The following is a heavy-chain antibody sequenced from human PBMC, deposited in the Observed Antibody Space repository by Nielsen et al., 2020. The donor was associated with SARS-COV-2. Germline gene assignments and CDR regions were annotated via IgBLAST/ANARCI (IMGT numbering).Heavy chain of an antibody. J-gene: IGHJ4*02. CDR3: ARQMEMSTDLDY. Sequence: GESLKISCKGSGYSFTSYWISWVRQMPGKGLEWMGRIDPSDSYTNYSPSFQGHVTISADKSISTAYLQWSSLKASDTAMYYCARQMEMSTDLDYWGQGTLVTVSS. CDR1: GYSFTSYW. CDR2: IDPSDSYT. D-gene: IGHD5-24*01. V-gene: IGHV5-10-1*01.